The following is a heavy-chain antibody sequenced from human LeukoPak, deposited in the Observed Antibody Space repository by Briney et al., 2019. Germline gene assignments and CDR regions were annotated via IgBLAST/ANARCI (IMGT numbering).Heavy chain of an antibody. Sequence: GASVKASCKASGYSFISFYIHWVRQAPGQGLEWMGVINPSGGSTAYAQQFQGRVTMTRDTSTSTVYMELSSLRSEDTAVYYCARHSLIGTTPFDYWGQGTLVTVSS. J-gene: IGHJ4*02. CDR2: INPSGGST. V-gene: IGHV1-46*01. D-gene: IGHD1-1*01. CDR1: GYSFISFY. CDR3: ARHSLIGTTPFDY.